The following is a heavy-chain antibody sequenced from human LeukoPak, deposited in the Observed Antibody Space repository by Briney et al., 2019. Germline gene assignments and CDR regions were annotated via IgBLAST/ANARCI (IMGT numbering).Heavy chain of an antibody. CDR2: IKTDGSET. V-gene: IGHV3-7*03. Sequence: GGSLRLSCAASGFNFRDHWVDWVRQAPGKGLEWVGHIKTDGSETYYLDSLRGRFSISRDNTNNALYLQMDSLRVEDTAVYYCVKNNGWFHLAQWGQGTLVTVSS. CDR1: GFNFRDHW. CDR3: VKNNGWFHLAQ. J-gene: IGHJ4*02. D-gene: IGHD6-19*01.